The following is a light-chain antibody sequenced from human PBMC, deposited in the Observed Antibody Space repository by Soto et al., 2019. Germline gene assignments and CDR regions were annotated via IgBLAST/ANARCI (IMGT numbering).Light chain of an antibody. CDR3: QQYKNCPRT. CDR1: QSVSSN. Sequence: EIVMTQSPAILPVSPGDRATLSCRAGQSVSSNLAWYQQKLGQAPRLLIYGASTRATGTSARFSGSGSGTEFTLTISSLQSEDFAIYYCQQYKNCPRTFGQGTKVDIK. CDR2: GAS. J-gene: IGKJ1*01. V-gene: IGKV3-15*01.